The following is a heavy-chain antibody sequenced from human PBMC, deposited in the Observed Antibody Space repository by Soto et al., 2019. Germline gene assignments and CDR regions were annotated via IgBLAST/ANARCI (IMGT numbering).Heavy chain of an antibody. J-gene: IGHJ4*02. CDR1: GGSTRXXY. Sequence: SETLSLTCTVSGGSTRXXYWXXIRQPPGKGLEWIGYIYYSGSTNYNPSLKSRVTISVDTSKSQFSLKLSSVTAADTAVYYCARRYGGNLDYWGQGTLVTVSS. V-gene: IGHV4-59*08. CDR2: IYYSGST. CDR3: ARRYGGNLDY. D-gene: IGHD1-26*01.